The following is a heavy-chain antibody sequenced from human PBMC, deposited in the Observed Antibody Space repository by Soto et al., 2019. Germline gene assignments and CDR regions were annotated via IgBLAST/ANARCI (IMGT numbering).Heavy chain of an antibody. Sequence: EVQVVESGGGLVKPGGSLRLSCAASGFTFSGHTINWVRQAPGKGLEWVSSVSRSSSYIYYADSVKGRFTVSRDDAEKSLYLQMNSLRAEDTAIYYCARCMGFDGSGYAFFDSWGQGTQVTVSS. CDR2: VSRSSSYI. CDR1: GFTFSGHT. CDR3: ARCMGFDGSGYAFFDS. D-gene: IGHD3-10*01. J-gene: IGHJ4*02. V-gene: IGHV3-21*01.